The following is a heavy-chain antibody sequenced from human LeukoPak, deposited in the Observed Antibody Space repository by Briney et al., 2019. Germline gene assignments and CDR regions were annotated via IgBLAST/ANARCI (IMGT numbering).Heavy chain of an antibody. CDR3: AKDEVVVPAAAFDY. CDR2: IYSGGAT. V-gene: IGHV3-53*01. CDR1: GITVSTNY. Sequence: PGGSLRLSCAASGITVSTNYMSWVRQAPGKGLEWVSIIYSGGATFYADSVKGRFTISRDNSKNTLYLQMNSLRAEDTAVYYCAKDEVVVPAAAFDYWGQGTLVTVSS. D-gene: IGHD2-2*01. J-gene: IGHJ4*02.